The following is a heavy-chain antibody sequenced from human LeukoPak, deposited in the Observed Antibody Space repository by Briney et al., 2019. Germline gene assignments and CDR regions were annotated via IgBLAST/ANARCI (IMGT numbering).Heavy chain of an antibody. D-gene: IGHD6-19*01. Sequence: SETLSLTCTVSGGSISSYYWSRIRQPPGKGLEWIGYIYYSGSTNSNPSLKSRVTISVDTSKNQFSLKLSSVTAADTAVYYCARLGIVAGTRMGFDYWGQGTLVTVSS. CDR2: IYYSGST. CDR1: GGSISSYY. CDR3: ARLGIVAGTRMGFDY. V-gene: IGHV4-59*08. J-gene: IGHJ4*02.